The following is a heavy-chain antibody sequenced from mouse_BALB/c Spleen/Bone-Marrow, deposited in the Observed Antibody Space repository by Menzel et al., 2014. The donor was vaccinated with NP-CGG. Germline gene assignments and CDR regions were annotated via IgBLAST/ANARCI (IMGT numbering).Heavy chain of an antibody. Sequence: VQRVESGAELVKPGASVKLSCKASGYTFTRYYMYWVKQRPGQGLEWIGEINPTNGGTNFNEKFKSKATLTVDKSSSTAYMQLSSLTSEDSAVYYCTRSNYGYWYFDVWGAATTVTVSS. CDR3: TRSNYGYWYFDV. V-gene: IGHV1S81*02. J-gene: IGHJ1*01. D-gene: IGHD1-1*01. CDR2: INPTNGGT. CDR1: GYTFTRYY.